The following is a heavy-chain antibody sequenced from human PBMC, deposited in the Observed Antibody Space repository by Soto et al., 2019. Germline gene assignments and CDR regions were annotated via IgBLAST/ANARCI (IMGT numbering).Heavy chain of an antibody. Sequence: QLQLQESGSGLVKPSQTLSLTCAVSGGSISSGGYSWSWIRQPPGKGLEWIGYIYHSGSTYYNPSLKRLVTISVDRSKNQFSLKLSSVTAADTAVYYCARSDLIPGDAFDIWGQGTMVTVSS. CDR3: ARSDLIPGDAFDI. D-gene: IGHD2-2*01. CDR1: GGSISSGGYS. CDR2: IYHSGST. J-gene: IGHJ3*02. V-gene: IGHV4-30-2*01.